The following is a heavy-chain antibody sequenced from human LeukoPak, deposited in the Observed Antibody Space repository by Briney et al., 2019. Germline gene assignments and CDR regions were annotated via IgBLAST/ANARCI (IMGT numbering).Heavy chain of an antibody. D-gene: IGHD1-26*01. J-gene: IGHJ3*02. CDR2: IFYSGTT. Sequence: SGTLSLTCTVSGGPISSSGHYWGWIRQPPGKGLEWIGSIFYSGTTHYNPSLKSPVTISVDTSKNQLSLKVNSVTAADTAVYYCASSREGYSTDAFDIWGQGTMVTVSS. CDR3: ASSREGYSTDAFDI. CDR1: GGPISSSGHY. V-gene: IGHV4-39*07.